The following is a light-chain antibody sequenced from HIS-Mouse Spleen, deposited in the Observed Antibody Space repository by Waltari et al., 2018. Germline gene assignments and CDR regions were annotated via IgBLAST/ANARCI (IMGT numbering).Light chain of an antibody. CDR3: AAWDDSLSGYV. Sequence: QSVLTQPPSASGTPGQRVTISCPGSSPNVGSNYVHCYQQLPGTAPKLLIYRNNQRPSGVPDRFSGSKSGTSASLAISGLRSEDEADYYCAAWDDSLSGYVFGTGTKVTVL. J-gene: IGLJ1*01. V-gene: IGLV1-47*01. CDR1: SPNVGSNY. CDR2: RNN.